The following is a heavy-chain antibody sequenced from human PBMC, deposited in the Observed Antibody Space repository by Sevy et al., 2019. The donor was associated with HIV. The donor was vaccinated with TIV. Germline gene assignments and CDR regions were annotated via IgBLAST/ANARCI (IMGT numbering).Heavy chain of an antibody. J-gene: IGHJ6*02. CDR2: ISGSGRFT. CDR3: AKGFCSGATCPRDYYYYGMDV. D-gene: IGHD2-15*01. Sequence: GGSLRLSCSASEFTFSSYAMSWDRQAPGKGLEWVSSISGSGRFTYYADFVEGRFIISRDNSKNTLSVQMNSLRAEDTAVYYCAKGFCSGATCPRDYYYYGMDVWGQGTTVTVSS. CDR1: EFTFSSYA. V-gene: IGHV3-23*01.